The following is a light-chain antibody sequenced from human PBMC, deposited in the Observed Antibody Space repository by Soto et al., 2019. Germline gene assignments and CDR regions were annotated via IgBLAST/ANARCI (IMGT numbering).Light chain of an antibody. J-gene: IGKJ1*01. CDR2: LGS. Sequence: DIVMTQSPLYLPVTPGEPASISCRSTQSLLHSNGYTYLDWYLQKPGQSPQLLIYLGSNRASGVPDRFSGSGSGTDFTRKISRVEAEDVGVYYCMQALQTPWTFGQGTKVEIK. V-gene: IGKV2-28*01. CDR1: QSLLHSNGYTY. CDR3: MQALQTPWT.